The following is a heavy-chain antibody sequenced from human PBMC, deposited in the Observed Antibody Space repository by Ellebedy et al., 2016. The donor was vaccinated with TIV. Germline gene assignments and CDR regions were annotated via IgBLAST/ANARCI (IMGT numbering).Heavy chain of an antibody. CDR2: IVSNGREA. V-gene: IGHV3-21*06. Sequence: GESLKISXAASGFTFSISGVTWVRQAPGKGLEWVATIVSNGREAYYADPAKGRFTISRDNVMNSVYLQLNSLSVEDTAVYYCTRDGREWSRDYWGQGTLVTVSS. CDR1: GFTFSISG. D-gene: IGHD3-3*01. J-gene: IGHJ4*02. CDR3: TRDGREWSRDY.